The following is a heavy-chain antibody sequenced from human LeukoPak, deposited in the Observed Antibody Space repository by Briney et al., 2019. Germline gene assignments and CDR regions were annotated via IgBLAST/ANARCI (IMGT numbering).Heavy chain of an antibody. CDR1: GFTFSRYS. V-gene: IGHV3-48*04. CDR2: ISSITGTK. J-gene: IGHJ4*02. D-gene: IGHD6-13*01. Sequence: SGGSLRLSCAASGFTFSRYSMNWVRQAPGTGLEWVSYISSITGTKYYADSVKGRFTISRDNAKNSLYLQMNSLRVEDTAVYYCARDYTTAAAGTDYWGQGTLVTVS. CDR3: ARDYTTAAAGTDY.